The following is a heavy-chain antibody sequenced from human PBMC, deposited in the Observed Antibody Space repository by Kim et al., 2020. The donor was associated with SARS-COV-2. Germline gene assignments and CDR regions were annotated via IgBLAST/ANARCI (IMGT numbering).Heavy chain of an antibody. CDR1: GLTFSRYG. CDR3: GGSYRYTGIDG. CDR2: IGVDPFNT. J-gene: IGHJ4*02. Sequence: GGSLRLSCAASGLTFSRYGMSWVRQTPGKGLEWVAGIGVDPFNTHYADSVMGRFTISRDNSKNTLYLQINSLRAEDTALYFCGGSYRYTGIDGGGQGTLV. D-gene: IGHD3-16*02. V-gene: IGHV3-23*01.